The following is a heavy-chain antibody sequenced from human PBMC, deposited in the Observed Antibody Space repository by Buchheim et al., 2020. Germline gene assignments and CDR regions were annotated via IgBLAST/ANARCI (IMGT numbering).Heavy chain of an antibody. CDR2: INSGGNSA. CDR1: GFTFSNCW. Sequence: EGQLVESGGGLVQPGGSLRLSCVASGFTFSNCWMHWVRQAPGKGLVWVSRINSGGNSATYADSVKGRFTVSRDNAKSTLYLQMDSLGAEDTAAYYCVAHTRYGLDVWGQGTT. CDR3: VAHTRYGLDV. V-gene: IGHV3-74*01. J-gene: IGHJ6*02. D-gene: IGHD3-3*02.